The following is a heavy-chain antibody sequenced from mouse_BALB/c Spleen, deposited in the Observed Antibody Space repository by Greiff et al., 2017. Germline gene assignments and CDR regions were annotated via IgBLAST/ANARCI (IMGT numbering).Heavy chain of an antibody. CDR1: GFSLTSYG. V-gene: IGHV2-9*02. CDR3: ARDPGEYGNGFAY. Sequence: QVQLKESGPGLVAPSQSLSITCTVSGFSLTSYGVHWVRQPPGKGLEWLGVIWAGGSTNYNSALMSRLSISKDNSKSQVFLKMNSLQTDDTAMYYCARDPGEYGNGFAYWGQGTLVTVSA. D-gene: IGHD2-10*02. J-gene: IGHJ3*01. CDR2: IWAGGST.